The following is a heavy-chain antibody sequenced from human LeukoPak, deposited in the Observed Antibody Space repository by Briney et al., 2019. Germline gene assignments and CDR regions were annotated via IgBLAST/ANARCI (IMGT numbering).Heavy chain of an antibody. D-gene: IGHD2-2*01. CDR1: GFTFSSYW. CDR2: INSDGSST. Sequence: QPGGSLRLSCAASGFTFSSYWMHWVRQAPGKGLVWDSRINSDGSSTSYADSVKGRFTISRDNAKNTLYLQMNSLRAEDTAVYYCARGVGYCSSTSCYWWFDPWGQGTLVTVSS. J-gene: IGHJ5*02. CDR3: ARGVGYCSSTSCYWWFDP. V-gene: IGHV3-74*01.